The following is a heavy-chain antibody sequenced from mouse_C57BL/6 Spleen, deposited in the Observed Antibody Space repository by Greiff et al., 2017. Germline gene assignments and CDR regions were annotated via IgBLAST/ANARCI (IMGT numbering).Heavy chain of an antibody. J-gene: IGHJ3*01. V-gene: IGHV1-42*01. Sequence: EVQLQQSGPELVKPGASVKISCKASGYSFTGYYMNWVKQSPEKSLEWIGEINPSTGGTTYNQKFKAKATLTVDKSSSTAYMQLKGLTSEDSAVYYCARRGVSTMVTTGFAYWGQGTLVTVSA. CDR1: GYSFTGYY. D-gene: IGHD2-2*01. CDR3: ARRGVSTMVTTGFAY. CDR2: INPSTGGT.